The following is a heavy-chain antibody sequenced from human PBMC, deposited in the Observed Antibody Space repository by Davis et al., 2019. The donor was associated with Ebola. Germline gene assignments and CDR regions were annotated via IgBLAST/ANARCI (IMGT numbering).Heavy chain of an antibody. CDR1: GFTLSNYW. V-gene: IGHV3-7*01. J-gene: IGHJ2*01. D-gene: IGHD2-21*02. CDR3: VRDPALVVTGGGWFFGL. Sequence: PGGSLRLSCAASGFTLSNYWMSWVRQGPGKGLEWVANVNPDGSVKLYVDSVRGRFTISRDNAQNSLYLQMNSLRADDTAVYYCVRDPALVVTGGGWFFGLWGRGTLVTVSS. CDR2: VNPDGSVK.